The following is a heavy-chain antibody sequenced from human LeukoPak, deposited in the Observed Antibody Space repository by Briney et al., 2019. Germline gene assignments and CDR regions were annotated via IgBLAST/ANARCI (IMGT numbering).Heavy chain of an antibody. V-gene: IGHV1-24*01. J-gene: IGHJ3*02. D-gene: IGHD2-21*02. CDR2: FDLEDGDGET. CDR1: GYSLTEIS. Sequence: ASVKVSCKVSGYSLTEISKYWVRQAPGKGLEWMGGFDLEDGDGETFYGQKFEGRLTMTEDTSTDTVYMELSSLTPDDTAVYYCASERAYCGGDCYPKKGDAFDIWGQGTMVTVSS. CDR3: ASERAYCGGDCYPKKGDAFDI.